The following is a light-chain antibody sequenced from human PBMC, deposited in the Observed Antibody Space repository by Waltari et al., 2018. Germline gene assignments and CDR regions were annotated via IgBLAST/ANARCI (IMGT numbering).Light chain of an antibody. CDR3: QTGGHGTWV. Sequence: TCTLSSGHSSNVIAWLQEQPGKGPRYLMKVNSDGSHSKGDEIPDRFSGSSSGAERYLTISSLQSEDEADYYCQTGGHGTWVFGGGTKLTVL. V-gene: IGLV4-69*01. CDR2: VNSDGSH. CDR1: SGHSSNV. J-gene: IGLJ3*02.